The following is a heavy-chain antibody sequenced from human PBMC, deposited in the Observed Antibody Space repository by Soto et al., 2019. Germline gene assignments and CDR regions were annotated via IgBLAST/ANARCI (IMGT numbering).Heavy chain of an antibody. Sequence: QVQLVQSGAELKKPGASVKVSCKASGYTFSNYDMNWVRQATGQGPEWIGWVNPNNGDTGYAQKFQGRVNLNTDISTTTAYMELTSLRSEDTAIYYCAKVTRKGSAIDFDYWGQGTLITVSS. V-gene: IGHV1-8*01. CDR1: GYTFSNYD. J-gene: IGHJ4*02. CDR2: VNPNNGDT. CDR3: AKVTRKGSAIDFDY. D-gene: IGHD3-10*01.